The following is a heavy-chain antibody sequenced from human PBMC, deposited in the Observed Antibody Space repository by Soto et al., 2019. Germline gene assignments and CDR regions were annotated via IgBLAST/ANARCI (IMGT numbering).Heavy chain of an antibody. J-gene: IGHJ4*02. D-gene: IGHD3-16*01. CDR1: GVTFSSYN. CDR3: ARQSYRPDF. V-gene: IGHV3-21*04. CDR2: IGVSHSHI. Sequence: PGGSLRLSCASSGVTFSSYNMNWVRQAPGKGLEWVSAIGVSHSHIYYADSVKGRFTISRDNAKNSLYLQMNSLRAEDTAVYYCARQSYRPDFWGQGTQVTVSS.